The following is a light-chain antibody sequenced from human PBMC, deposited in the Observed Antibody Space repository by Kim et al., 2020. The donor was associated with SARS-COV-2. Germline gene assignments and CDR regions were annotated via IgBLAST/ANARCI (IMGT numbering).Light chain of an antibody. Sequence: SYELTQPPSVSVSPGQTASITCSGDTLGDKYACWYQQKPGQSPVLVIYQDSKRPSGIPERFSGSNSGNTATLTISGTQAMDEADYYCQAWDSSVVFG. J-gene: IGLJ2*01. CDR3: QAWDSSVV. V-gene: IGLV3-1*01. CDR1: TLGDKY. CDR2: QDS.